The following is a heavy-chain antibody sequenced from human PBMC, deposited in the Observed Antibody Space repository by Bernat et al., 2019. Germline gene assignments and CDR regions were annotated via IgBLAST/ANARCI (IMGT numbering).Heavy chain of an antibody. J-gene: IGHJ4*02. CDR3: ARAEHGRQVGGHYSYDY. V-gene: IGHV1-2*02. Sequence: QVQLVQSGAEVKKAGASVKVSCKASGYIFTGYYMHWVRQAPGEGLEWMGWVNPKSGDTNYAQSFQGRVTMTRDMSITTVYMELGRLRSDDTAVYFCARAEHGRQVGGHYSYDYWGQGTLVTVSS. CDR2: VNPKSGDT. D-gene: IGHD2-21*01. CDR1: GYIFTGYY.